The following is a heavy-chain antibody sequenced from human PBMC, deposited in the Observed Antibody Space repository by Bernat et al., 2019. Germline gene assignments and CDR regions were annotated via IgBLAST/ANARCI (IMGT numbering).Heavy chain of an antibody. J-gene: IGHJ6*03. CDR3: ARFTVTSKPYYYYYYMDV. CDR2: IYYSGST. Sequence: QVQLQESGPGLVKPSETLSLTCTVSAGSISSYYWSCIRQPPGKGLEWIGYIYYSGSTNSNLSLKSRITISVDTSKNQYSLKLSSVTAADTAVYYCARFTVTSKPYYYYYYMDVWGKGTTVTVSS. CDR1: AGSISSYY. V-gene: IGHV4-59*01. D-gene: IGHD2-21*02.